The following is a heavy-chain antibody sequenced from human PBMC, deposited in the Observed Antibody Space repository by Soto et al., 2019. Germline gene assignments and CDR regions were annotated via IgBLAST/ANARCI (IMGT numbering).Heavy chain of an antibody. CDR1: DYSLTSHSYY. Sequence: PSQTLSLTCTVADYSLTSHSYYWGWIRQSPGSEMQWIGTMPHTGTTSYNPSLQSRATMAIDASKSQMFLKLISVTAADTAVYYCARGLGAQRNPYFVGLDSWGQGTQVTVSS. D-gene: IGHD3-9*01. J-gene: IGHJ5*01. CDR3: ARGLGAQRNPYFVGLDS. V-gene: IGHV4-39*01. CDR2: MPHTGTT.